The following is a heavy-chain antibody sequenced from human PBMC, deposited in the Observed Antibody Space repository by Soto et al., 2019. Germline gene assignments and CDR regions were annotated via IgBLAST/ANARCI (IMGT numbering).Heavy chain of an antibody. CDR2: IYSLGNT. J-gene: IGHJ4*02. CDR1: GGSISSSSYY. CDR3: ARQIYDSSGYYYAY. V-gene: IGHV4-39*01. D-gene: IGHD3-22*01. Sequence: QMQLQESGPGLVKPSETLSLTCTVSGGSISSSSYYWGWIRQPPGQGLEWLGTIYSLGNTYYNPSRKSRVTISVDKSKSQLFLKLSSVTAPDTAFYYCARQIYDSSGYYYAYWGQGTLVTVSS.